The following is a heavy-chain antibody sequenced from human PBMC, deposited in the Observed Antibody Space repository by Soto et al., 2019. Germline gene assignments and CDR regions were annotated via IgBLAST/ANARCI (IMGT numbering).Heavy chain of an antibody. CDR3: AREDRDRETGLVPAAIDGMDV. V-gene: IGHV1-69*08. CDR1: GGTFSRYS. J-gene: IGHJ6*02. D-gene: IGHD2-2*01. CDR2: IIPVFGIA. Sequence: QVQLVQSGAEVKKPGSSVKVSCKASGGTFSRYSFTWMRQAPGHGLEWMGRIIPVFGIASYAQKFQGRVTITADKSTSTAYMELSSLRSEDTAVYYCAREDRDRETGLVPAAIDGMDVWGQGTTVTVSS.